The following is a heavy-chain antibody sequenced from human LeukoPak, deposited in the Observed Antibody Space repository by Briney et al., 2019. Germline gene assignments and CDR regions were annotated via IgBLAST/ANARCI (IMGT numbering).Heavy chain of an antibody. CDR3: ARHPERTYGDYYFYYMDV. D-gene: IGHD4-17*01. CDR2: IYYSGST. V-gene: IGHV4-39*01. J-gene: IGHJ6*03. CDR1: GGSISSRSHY. Sequence: SETLSLTCTVSGGSISSRSHYWGWIRQPPGKGLEWIGTIYYSGSTYYNPSLESRVTISVDTSKNQFSLRLTSVTAADSAVYYCARHPERTYGDYYFYYMDVWGKGTTVTVSS.